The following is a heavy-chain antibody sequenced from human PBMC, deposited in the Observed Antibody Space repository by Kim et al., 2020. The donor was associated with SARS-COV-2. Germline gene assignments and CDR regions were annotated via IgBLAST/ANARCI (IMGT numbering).Heavy chain of an antibody. Sequence: SETLSLTCAVYGGSFSGYYWSWIRQPPGKGLEWIGEINHSGSTNYNPSLKSRVTISVDTSKNQFSLKLSPVTAADTAVYYCARGRGREYYGSGSYPYYYYYYGMDVWGQGTTVTVSS. D-gene: IGHD3-10*01. CDR3: ARGRGREYYGSGSYPYYYYYYGMDV. CDR1: GGSFSGYY. J-gene: IGHJ6*02. CDR2: INHSGST. V-gene: IGHV4-34*01.